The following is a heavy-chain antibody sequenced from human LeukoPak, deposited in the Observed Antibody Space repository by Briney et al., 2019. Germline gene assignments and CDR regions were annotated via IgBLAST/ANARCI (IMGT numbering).Heavy chain of an antibody. Sequence: GGSLRLSCAASGFTFSNYGMHWVRQAPGKGLEWVSFISYDGSNKYYADSVKGRFTISRDNSKNTLYLQMNSLRAEDTAVYYCARDSGREIVYYYMDVWGKGTTVTVSS. J-gene: IGHJ6*03. CDR2: ISYDGSNK. CDR3: ARDSGREIVYYYMDV. D-gene: IGHD5-12*01. V-gene: IGHV3-30*03. CDR1: GFTFSNYG.